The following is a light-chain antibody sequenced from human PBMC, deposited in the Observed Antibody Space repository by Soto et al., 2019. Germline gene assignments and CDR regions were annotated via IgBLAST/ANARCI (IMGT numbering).Light chain of an antibody. CDR1: SSDIGGYNF. CDR3: CSYAGSYTLV. Sequence: QSALTQPRSVSGSPGQSVTISCTGTSSDIGGYNFVSWYQQHPGKAPKVMIYDVGKRPSGVPDRFSGSKSGNTASLTISGFQADDEGDYYCCSYAGSYTLVFGGGTKLTVL. V-gene: IGLV2-11*01. J-gene: IGLJ2*01. CDR2: DVG.